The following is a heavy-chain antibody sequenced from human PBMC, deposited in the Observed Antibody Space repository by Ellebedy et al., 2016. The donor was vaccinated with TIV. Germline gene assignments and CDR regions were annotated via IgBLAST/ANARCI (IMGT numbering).Heavy chain of an antibody. V-gene: IGHV3-48*01. D-gene: IGHD2/OR15-2a*01. Sequence: GESLKISCAASGFTLRSYSMNWVRQAPGKGLEWVSYISSSSSTIYYADSVKGRFTISRDNAKNSLYLQMNSLRAEDTAVYYYARDGVIPSGGVPQFDPWGQGTLVTVSS. CDR2: ISSSSSTI. CDR3: ARDGVIPSGGVPQFDP. CDR1: GFTLRSYS. J-gene: IGHJ5*02.